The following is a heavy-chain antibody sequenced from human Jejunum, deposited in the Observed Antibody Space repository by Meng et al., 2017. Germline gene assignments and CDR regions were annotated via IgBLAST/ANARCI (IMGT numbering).Heavy chain of an antibody. Sequence: ASVKVSCKASGYTFIGHYMHWVRQAPGQGLEWMGWINPNGGGTNYAQKFQGRVTMTRDTSINTAYLEMTRLTSDDTAVYYCARVGIGWYNWFDPWGQGNLVTVSS. CDR2: INPNGGGT. J-gene: IGHJ5*02. CDR3: ARVGIGWYNWFDP. CDR1: GYTFIGHY. D-gene: IGHD6-19*01. V-gene: IGHV1-2*02.